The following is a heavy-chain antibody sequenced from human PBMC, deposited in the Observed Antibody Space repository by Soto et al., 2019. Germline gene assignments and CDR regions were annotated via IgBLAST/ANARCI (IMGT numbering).Heavy chain of an antibody. J-gene: IGHJ6*03. V-gene: IGHV3-7*03. CDR1: GFTFSSYW. Sequence: GGSLRLSCAASGFTFSSYWMSWVRQAPGKGLEWVANIKQDGSEKYYVDSVKGRFTISRDNAKNSLYLQMNSLRAEDTAVYYCAKGRTGDSYDYYYYYMDVWGKGTTVTVSS. D-gene: IGHD7-27*01. CDR3: AKGRTGDSYDYYYYYMDV. CDR2: IKQDGSEK.